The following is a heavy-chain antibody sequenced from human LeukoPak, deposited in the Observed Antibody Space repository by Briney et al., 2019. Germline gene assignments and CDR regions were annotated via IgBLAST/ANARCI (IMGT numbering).Heavy chain of an antibody. CDR3: AGCSGGSPIDAFHI. CDR2: IYYSGSN. Sequence: SETLSLTCTVSGGSINIGAYYWSWIRQHPGKGLEWIGYIYYSGSNCYNPSLKSRVTISVDTSKNQFSLKLSSVTAADTAVYYCAGCSGGSPIDAFHIWGQGTMVTVSS. V-gene: IGHV4-31*03. J-gene: IGHJ3*02. CDR1: GGSINIGAYY. D-gene: IGHD2-15*01.